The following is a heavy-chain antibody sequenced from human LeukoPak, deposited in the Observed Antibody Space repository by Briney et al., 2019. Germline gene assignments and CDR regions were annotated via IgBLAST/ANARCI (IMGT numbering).Heavy chain of an antibody. CDR3: ARVVGYCSSTSCPTGY. CDR2: INPSGGST. J-gene: IGHJ4*02. V-gene: IGHV1-46*01. D-gene: IGHD2-2*01. Sequence: ASVKVSCKASGYTFTSYYMHWVRQAPGQGLEWMGIINPSGGSTSYAQKFQGRVTMTRDTSTSTVYMELSSLRSEDTAVYYCARVVGYCSSTSCPTGYWSQGTLVTVSS. CDR1: GYTFTSYY.